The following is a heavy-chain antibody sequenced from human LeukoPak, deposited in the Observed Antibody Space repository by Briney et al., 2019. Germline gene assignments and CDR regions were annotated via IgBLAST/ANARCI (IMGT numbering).Heavy chain of an antibody. CDR1: GGTFSSYA. CDR2: IIPIFGTA. V-gene: IGHV1-69*13. J-gene: IGHJ4*02. D-gene: IGHD2-2*01. CDR3: ASSLIVVVPAARGLGD. Sequence: SSVKVSCKASGGTFSSYAISWVRQAPGQGLEWMGGIIPIFGTANYAQKFQGRVTITADESTSTAYMELSSLRSEDTAVYYCASSLIVVVPAARGLGDWGQGTLVTVSS.